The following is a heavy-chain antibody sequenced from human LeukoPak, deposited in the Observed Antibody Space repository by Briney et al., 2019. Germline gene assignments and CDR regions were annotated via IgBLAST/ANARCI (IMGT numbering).Heavy chain of an antibody. Sequence: LEWVSTIVGDSSKTYYADSVKGRFTISRDNSNYMLFLHMNNLRAEDTAIYYCAKQPYNYYYLDVWGKGTTVTVSS. CDR2: IVGDSSKT. V-gene: IGHV3-23*01. CDR3: AKQPYNYYYLDV. J-gene: IGHJ6*03. D-gene: IGHD2-21*01.